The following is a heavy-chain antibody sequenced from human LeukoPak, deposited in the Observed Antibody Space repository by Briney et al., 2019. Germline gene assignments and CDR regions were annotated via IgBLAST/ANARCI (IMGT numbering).Heavy chain of an antibody. J-gene: IGHJ5*02. D-gene: IGHD2-2*01. CDR2: IIPILGIA. V-gene: IGHV1-69*04. CDR3: ARESGGSYEVVPAANWFDP. CDR1: GGTFSSYA. Sequence: SVTVSCKASGGTFSSYAISWVRQAPGQGLEWMGRIIPILGIANYAQKFQGRVTITADKSTSTAYMELSSLRSEDTAVYYCARESGGSYEVVPAANWFDPWGQGTLVTVSS.